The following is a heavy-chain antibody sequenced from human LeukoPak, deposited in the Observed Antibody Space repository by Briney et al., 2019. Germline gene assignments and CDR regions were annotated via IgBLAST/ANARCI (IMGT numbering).Heavy chain of an antibody. J-gene: IGHJ3*02. CDR1: GITVSTNY. D-gene: IGHD3-22*01. CDR3: ARDQAAYYDRSGYHYSSTAAAFDI. Sequence: PGGSLRLTCAASGITVSTNYMNWVRQAPGKGLEWVSVIYSTDKTNYADSVQGRFTISRDPSKNTVYLQMNSLRGEDTAVYYCARDQAAYYDRSGYHYSSTAAAFDIWGQGTVVTVSS. V-gene: IGHV3-53*01. CDR2: IYSTDKT.